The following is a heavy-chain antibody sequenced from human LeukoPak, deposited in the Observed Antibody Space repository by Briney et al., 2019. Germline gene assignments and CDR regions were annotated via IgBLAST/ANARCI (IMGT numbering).Heavy chain of an antibody. D-gene: IGHD1-26*01. CDR3: ARDKLEGPTKLDF. CDR2: IKQDGSEN. V-gene: IGHV3-7*01. J-gene: IGHJ4*02. CDR1: GFTFSDYW. Sequence: GGSLRLSCEASGFTFSDYWMIWVRQAPGKRLEWVVNIKQDGSENYYVDSVAGRFTISRDNAKNSLYLQMNSLRVEDTAVYYCARDKLEGPTKLDFWGRGTLVTVSS.